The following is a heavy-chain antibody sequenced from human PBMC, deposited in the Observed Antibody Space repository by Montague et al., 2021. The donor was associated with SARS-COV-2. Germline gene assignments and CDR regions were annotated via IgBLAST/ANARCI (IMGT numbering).Heavy chain of an antibody. J-gene: IGHJ6*02. CDR1: GFTFSSYW. D-gene: IGHD3-9*01. CDR3: VREAYDILTGYYNYYGMDV. CDR2: IKEDGSKK. V-gene: IGHV3-7*01. Sequence: SLRLSCAASGFTFSSYWMSWVRQAPGKGLEWVANIKEDGSKKYYVDSVKGRLTISRDNAKNSLNLQMNSLRAEDTAVYYCVREAYDILTGYYNYYGMDVWGQGTTVTVSS.